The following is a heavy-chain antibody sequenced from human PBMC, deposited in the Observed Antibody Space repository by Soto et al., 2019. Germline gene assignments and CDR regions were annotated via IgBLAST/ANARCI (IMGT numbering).Heavy chain of an antibody. CDR1: GFTFSSYS. CDR2: ISSSSSTI. V-gene: IGHV3-48*01. CDR3: ARDAIVVATSVNWFDP. J-gene: IGHJ5*02. D-gene: IGHD2-2*01. Sequence: GGSLRLSCAASGFTFSSYSMNWVRQAPGKGLEWVSHISSSSSTIYYADSVKGRFTISRDNAKNSLYLQMNSLRAEDTAVYYCARDAIVVATSVNWFDPWGQGTLVTVSS.